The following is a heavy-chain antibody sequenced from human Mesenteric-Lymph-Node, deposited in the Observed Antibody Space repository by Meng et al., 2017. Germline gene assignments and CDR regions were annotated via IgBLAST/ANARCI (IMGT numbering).Heavy chain of an antibody. CDR3: ARVSYYYDSSGTIAAYYFDY. CDR2: INSDGSST. CDR1: GFTFSNYW. Sequence: ESLKISCAASGFTFSNYWMHWVRQAPGKGLVWVSRINSDGSSTTYADSVKGRFTISRDNTKNTLHLQMNSLRAEDTAVYYCARVSYYYDSSGTIAAYYFDYWGQGALVTVSS. V-gene: IGHV3-74*01. J-gene: IGHJ4*02. D-gene: IGHD3-22*01.